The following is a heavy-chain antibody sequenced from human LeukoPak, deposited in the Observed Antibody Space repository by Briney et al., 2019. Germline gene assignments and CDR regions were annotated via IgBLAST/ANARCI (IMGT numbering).Heavy chain of an antibody. J-gene: IGHJ4*02. V-gene: IGHV3-48*03. CDR1: GFTFSSYE. D-gene: IGHD2-2*01. CDR3: ARDPRSVVVFGRTDY. Sequence: PGGSLRLSCAASGFTFSSYEMNWVRQAPGKGLEWVSYISSSGSTIYYADSVKGRFTISRDNAKNSLYLQMNSLRAEDTAVYYCARDPRSVVVFGRTDYWGQGTLVTVSS. CDR2: ISSSGSTI.